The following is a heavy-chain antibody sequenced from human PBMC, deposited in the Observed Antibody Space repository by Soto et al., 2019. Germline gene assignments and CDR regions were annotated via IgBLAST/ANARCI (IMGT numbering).Heavy chain of an antibody. Sequence: GGSLRLSCAASGFTFSNSDMNWVHQAPGKGLEWVSGVSWNGSRTHYADSVKGRFIISRDNSRNTLYLQTNSLRAEDPAVYFGGRDYYDDAFDIWGQGTMVTVSS. CDR3: GRDYYDDAFDI. CDR1: GFTFSNSD. V-gene: IGHV3-35*01. CDR2: VSWNGSRT. D-gene: IGHD3-22*01. J-gene: IGHJ3*02.